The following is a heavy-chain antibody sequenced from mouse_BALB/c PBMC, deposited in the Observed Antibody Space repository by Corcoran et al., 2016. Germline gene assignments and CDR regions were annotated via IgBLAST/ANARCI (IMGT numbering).Heavy chain of an antibody. CDR3: ASGYYGYDWFAY. Sequence: LVKTGASVKISCKASGYSFTGYYMHWVKQSHGKSLEWIGYISCYNGATSYNQKFKGKATFTVDTSSSTAYMQFNSLTSEDSAVYYGASGYYGYDWFAYWGQGTLVTVSA. V-gene: IGHV1S34*01. CDR1: GYSFTGYY. CDR2: ISCYNGAT. D-gene: IGHD2-2*01. J-gene: IGHJ3*01.